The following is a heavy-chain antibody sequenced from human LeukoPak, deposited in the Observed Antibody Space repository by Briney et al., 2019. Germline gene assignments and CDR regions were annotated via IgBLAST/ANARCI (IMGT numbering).Heavy chain of an antibody. CDR3: VRDWFGWYFDF. CDR1: GDSVSSSISA. D-gene: IGHD3-10*01. Sequence: SQTLSLTCAISGDSVSSSISAWVWIRQSPSRGLEWLGRTYYRSKWYNEYALSVKSRITINPDTSRNQFSLQLTSTTPEDTAVYYCVRDWFGWYFDFWGQGILVTVSS. CDR2: TYYRSKWYN. J-gene: IGHJ4*02. V-gene: IGHV6-1*01.